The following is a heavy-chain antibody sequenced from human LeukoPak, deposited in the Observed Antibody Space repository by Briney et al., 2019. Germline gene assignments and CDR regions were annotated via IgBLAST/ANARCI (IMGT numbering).Heavy chain of an antibody. V-gene: IGHV1-8*01. CDR1: GYTFTSYD. J-gene: IGHJ4*02. CDR3: ARAVRVAATEYFDY. Sequence: ASVKVSCKASGYTFTSYDINWVRQATGQGLEWMGWMNPNSGNTGYAQKFQGRVTMTRNTSISTAYMELSSLRSEDTAVYYCARAVRVAATEYFDYWGQGTLVTVSS. D-gene: IGHD2-15*01. CDR2: MNPNSGNT.